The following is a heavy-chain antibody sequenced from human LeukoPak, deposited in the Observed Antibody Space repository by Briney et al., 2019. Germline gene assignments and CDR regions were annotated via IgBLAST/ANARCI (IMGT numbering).Heavy chain of an antibody. V-gene: IGHV3-30-3*01. CDR2: ISYDGSNK. J-gene: IGHJ4*02. Sequence: PGGSLRLSCAASGFTFSSYAMHWVRQAPGKGLEWVAVISYDGSNKYYAASVKGRFTISRDNSKNTLYLQMNSLRAEDTAVYYCAREGGYSGHFDYWGQGTLVTVSS. D-gene: IGHD3-22*01. CDR1: GFTFSSYA. CDR3: AREGGYSGHFDY.